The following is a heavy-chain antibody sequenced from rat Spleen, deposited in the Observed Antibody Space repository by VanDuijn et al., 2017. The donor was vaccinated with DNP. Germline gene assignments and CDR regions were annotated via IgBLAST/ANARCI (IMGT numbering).Heavy chain of an antibody. CDR2: ISYDGSST. V-gene: IGHV5-29*01. Sequence: EVQLVESGGGLVQPGRSLKLSCAASGFTFSNYDMAWVRQAPTKGLEWVATISYDGSSTYYRDSVKGRFTISRDNAKSTLYLQMDSLRSEDTATYYCARRRTTYSRAMDAWGQGTSVTVSS. D-gene: IGHD1-9*01. CDR3: ARRRTTYSRAMDA. J-gene: IGHJ4*01. CDR1: GFTFSNYD.